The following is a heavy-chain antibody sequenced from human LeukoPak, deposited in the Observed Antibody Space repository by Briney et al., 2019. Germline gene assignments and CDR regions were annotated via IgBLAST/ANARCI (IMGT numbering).Heavy chain of an antibody. V-gene: IGHV1-46*01. J-gene: IGHJ3*02. D-gene: IGHD6-13*01. CDR2: INPSGGST. CDR1: GYTFTSYY. CDR3: ARDLRARSSSWYKDAFDI. Sequence: ASVEVSCKASGYTFTSYYMHWVRQAPGQGLEGMGIINPSGGSTSYAQKFQGRVTMTRDTSTSTVYMELSSLRSEDTAVYYCARDLRARSSSWYKDAFDIWGQGTMVTVSS.